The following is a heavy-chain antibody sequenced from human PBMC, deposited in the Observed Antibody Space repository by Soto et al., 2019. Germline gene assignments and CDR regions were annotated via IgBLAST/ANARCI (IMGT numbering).Heavy chain of an antibody. CDR3: ASELY. J-gene: IGHJ4*02. Sequence: PEVSLRLSCAASGFSFSSYAISWVRQAPGKGLEWVALISYDGSQKYYRDPVEGRFTISRDNSKNTLYLQMNSLRIDATAMFFCASELYWGQGTLVTVSS. CDR1: GFSFSSYA. CDR2: ISYDGSQK. V-gene: IGHV3-30*04.